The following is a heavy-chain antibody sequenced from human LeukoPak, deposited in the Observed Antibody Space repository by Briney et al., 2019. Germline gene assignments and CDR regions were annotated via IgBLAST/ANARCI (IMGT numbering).Heavy chain of an antibody. D-gene: IGHD6-6*01. CDR1: GGSFSGYY. V-gene: IGHV4-34*01. J-gene: IGHJ5*02. CDR2: INHSGST. CDR3: ARARSRSIAARPNWFDP. Sequence: PSETLSLTCAVYGGSFSGYYWSWIRQPPGKGLEWIGEINHSGSTNYNPSLKSRVTISVDTSKNQFSLKLSSVTAADTAVYYCARARSRSIAARPNWFDPWGQGTLVTVSS.